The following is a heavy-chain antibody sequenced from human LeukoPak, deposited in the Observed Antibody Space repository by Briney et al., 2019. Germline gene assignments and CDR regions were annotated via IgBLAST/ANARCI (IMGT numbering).Heavy chain of an antibody. J-gene: IGHJ5*02. D-gene: IGHD3-9*01. CDR1: GYTFTSYG. CDR3: AREETSEYYDILTGYYGNWFDP. CDR2: ISAYNGNT. V-gene: IGHV1-18*01. Sequence: GASVKVSCKASGYTFTSYGISWVRQAPGQGLEWMGWISAYNGNTNYAQKLQGRVTMTTDTSTSTAYMKLRSLRSDDTAVYYCAREETSEYYDILTGYYGNWFDPWGQGTLVTVSS.